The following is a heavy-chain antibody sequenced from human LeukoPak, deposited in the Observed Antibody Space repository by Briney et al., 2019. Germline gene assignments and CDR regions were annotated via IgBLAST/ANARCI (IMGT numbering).Heavy chain of an antibody. D-gene: IGHD2-2*01. V-gene: IGHV3-30*04. J-gene: IGHJ4*02. CDR1: GFTFSSYA. Sequence: GRSLRLSCAASGFTFSSYAMHWVRQAPGKGLEWVAVISYDGSNKYYADSVKGRFTISRDNSKNTQYLQMNSLRAEDTAVYYCASPQLDCSSTSCYLTYWGQGTLVTASS. CDR3: ASPQLDCSSTSCYLTY. CDR2: ISYDGSNK.